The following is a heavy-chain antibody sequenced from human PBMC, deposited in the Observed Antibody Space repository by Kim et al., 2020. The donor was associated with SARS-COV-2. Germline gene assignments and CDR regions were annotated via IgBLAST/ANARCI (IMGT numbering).Heavy chain of an antibody. V-gene: IGHV3-33*08. CDR2: IWYDGSNK. Sequence: GGSLRLSCAASGFTFSSYGMHWVRQAPGKGLEWVAVIWYDGSNKYYADSVKGRFTISRDNSKNTLYLQMNSLRAEDTAVYYCARDRGYSGYFGAGGMDVWGQGTTVTVSS. J-gene: IGHJ6*02. CDR1: GFTFSSYG. D-gene: IGHD5-12*01. CDR3: ARDRGYSGYFGAGGMDV.